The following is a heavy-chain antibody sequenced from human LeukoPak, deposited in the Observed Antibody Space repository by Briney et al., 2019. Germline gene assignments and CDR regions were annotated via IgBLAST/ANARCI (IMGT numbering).Heavy chain of an antibody. CDR2: IYYTGST. CDR1: GGSINGYF. V-gene: IGHV4-59*01. CDR3: ARLLSDARPNWFDP. J-gene: IGHJ5*02. D-gene: IGHD1-26*01. Sequence: SETLSLTCSVSGGSINGYFWSWIRQPPGKGLEWIAYIYYTGSTSYNPSLKSRVTISVDTSKNQFSLKLSSVTAADTAIYYCARLLSDARPNWFDPWGQGTLVTVSS.